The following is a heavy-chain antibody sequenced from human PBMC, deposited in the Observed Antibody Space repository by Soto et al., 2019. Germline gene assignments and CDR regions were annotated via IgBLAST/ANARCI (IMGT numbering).Heavy chain of an antibody. D-gene: IGHD3-10*01. Sequence: GSLRLSCAASGFTFGYYPLHWVRRAPGKGLEWVSSISGVRDYIRYADSVKGRFAISRDNAKTSLYLQMNSLTAEDTAVYYCAREGVHNYTEYYFDYWGQGTLVTVSS. J-gene: IGHJ4*02. CDR3: AREGVHNYTEYYFDY. CDR2: ISGVRDYI. V-gene: IGHV3-21*06. CDR1: GFTFGYYP.